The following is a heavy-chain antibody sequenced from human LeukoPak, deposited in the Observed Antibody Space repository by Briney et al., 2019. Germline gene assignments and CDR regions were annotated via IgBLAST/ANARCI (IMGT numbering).Heavy chain of an antibody. Sequence: GGSLRLSCAASGFTFSSSAMSWVRQAPGKGLEWVSAISNNGGYTYYADSVQGRFTISRDNSKSTLCLQMNSLRAEDTAVYYCAKDLSSSSCNWGQGTLVTVSS. CDR2: ISNNGGYT. D-gene: IGHD6-6*01. CDR3: AKDLSSSSCN. V-gene: IGHV3-23*01. CDR1: GFTFSSSA. J-gene: IGHJ4*02.